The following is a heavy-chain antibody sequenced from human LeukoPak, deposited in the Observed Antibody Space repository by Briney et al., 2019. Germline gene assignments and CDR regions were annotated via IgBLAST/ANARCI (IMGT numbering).Heavy chain of an antibody. Sequence: GSLRLSCAASGFTFSSYAMSWVRQAPGKGLEWVSTISGSGGSTYYADSVKGRFTISRDNAKNTVYLQMNSLRAEDTAVYYCARGYSSAWYHAAFDPWGQGTLVIVSS. D-gene: IGHD6-19*01. J-gene: IGHJ5*02. CDR2: ISGSGGST. V-gene: IGHV3-23*01. CDR3: ARGYSSAWYHAAFDP. CDR1: GFTFSSYA.